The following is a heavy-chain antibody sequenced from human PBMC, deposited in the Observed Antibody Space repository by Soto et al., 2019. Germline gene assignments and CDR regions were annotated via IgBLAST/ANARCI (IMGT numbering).Heavy chain of an antibody. CDR1: GFTFSDYY. CDR2: IGLSGSTI. D-gene: IGHD3-10*01. CDR3: ARGLWFGTLGFFDY. V-gene: IGHV3-11*01. J-gene: IGHJ4*01. Sequence: GGSLRLSCAASGFTFSDYYMSWIRQAPGKGLEWVSYIGLSGSTIYYADSVKGRFTISRDNAKNSLYLQMNSLRAEDTAVYYCARGLWFGTLGFFDYWGHGTLVTVSS.